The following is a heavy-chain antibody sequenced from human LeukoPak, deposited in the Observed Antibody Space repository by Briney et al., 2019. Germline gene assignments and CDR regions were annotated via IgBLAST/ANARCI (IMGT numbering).Heavy chain of an antibody. D-gene: IGHD3-10*01. CDR1: GFTFSSYG. CDR3: AKASRLLHGSGSYPGYFDY. CDR2: ISGSGGST. Sequence: GGSLRLSCAASGFTFSSYGMHWVRQAPGKGLEWVSSISGSGGSTYYADSVKGRFTISRDNSKNTLYLQMNSLRAEDTAVYYCAKASRLLHGSGSYPGYFDYWGQGTLVTVSS. V-gene: IGHV3-23*01. J-gene: IGHJ4*02.